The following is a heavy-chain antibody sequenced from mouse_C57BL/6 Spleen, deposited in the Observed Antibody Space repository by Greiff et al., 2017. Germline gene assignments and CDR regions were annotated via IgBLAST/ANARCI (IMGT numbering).Heavy chain of an antibody. CDR3: HDYDGELAY. CDR2: IDPENGDT. Sequence: EVQLQQSGAELVRPGASVKLSCTASGFNIKDDYMHWVKQRPEQGLEWLGWIDPENGDTEYASKFQGKATITADTSSNAAYLQLSSLTSEYTAVYYCHDYDGELAYWGQGTLVTVSA. CDR1: GFNIKDDY. V-gene: IGHV14-4*01. D-gene: IGHD2-4*01. J-gene: IGHJ3*01.